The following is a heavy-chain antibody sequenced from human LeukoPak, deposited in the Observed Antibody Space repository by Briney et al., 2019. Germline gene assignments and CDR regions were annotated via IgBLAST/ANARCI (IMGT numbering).Heavy chain of an antibody. CDR3: AREWYSMDV. D-gene: IGHD1-26*01. V-gene: IGHV3-48*03. CDR2: ISSGGSTI. CDR1: GFTFSSCE. Sequence: GGALRLSCAASGFTFSSCEMNWGRQAQGKGPEWGSYISSGGSTIYYADSVKGRFTISRDSAKNSLYLQMNSLRAEDTAVYDCAREWYSMDVWGKGTTVTVSS. J-gene: IGHJ6*03.